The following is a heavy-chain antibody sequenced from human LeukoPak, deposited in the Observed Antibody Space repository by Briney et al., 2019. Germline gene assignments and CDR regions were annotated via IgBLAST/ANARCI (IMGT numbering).Heavy chain of an antibody. Sequence: SQTLSLTCTVSGGSISSGDYYWSWIRPPPGKGLEWIGNIYYSGSSYYNPSLKSRVTISVDPSKNQFSLKLSSVTAADTAVYYCARTVLRFLEWLPPRPYYYYMDVWGKGTTVTVSS. CDR3: ARTVLRFLEWLPPRPYYYYMDV. J-gene: IGHJ6*03. D-gene: IGHD3-3*01. V-gene: IGHV4-30-4*08. CDR1: GGSISSGDYY. CDR2: IYYSGSS.